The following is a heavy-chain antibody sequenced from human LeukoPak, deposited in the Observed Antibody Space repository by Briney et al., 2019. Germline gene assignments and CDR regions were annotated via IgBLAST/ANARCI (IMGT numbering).Heavy chain of an antibody. CDR3: AKDRYGSAFDY. CDR1: GFTFTNYW. J-gene: IGHJ4*02. V-gene: IGHV3-7*01. D-gene: IGHD1-26*01. CDR2: IGQDGTDK. Sequence: GGSLRLSCAVSGFTFTNYWMTWVRQAPGKGLEWVANIGQDGTDKYYVDSVVGRFTISRDNAQNLLYLHMNSLRAEDTGVYYCAKDRYGSAFDYWGQGTLVTVSS.